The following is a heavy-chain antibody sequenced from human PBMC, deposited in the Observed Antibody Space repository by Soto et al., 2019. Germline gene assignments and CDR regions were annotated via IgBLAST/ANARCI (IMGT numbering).Heavy chain of an antibody. Sequence: SETLSLTCTVSGGSITSDTYYWGWIRQPPGKGLEWVGSISYSGTTYYYNPPLRSRLTISVDTSKNQFSLRLSSVTAADTAVYYCARWGKYYDDSDYYWGDSWGRGSLVTVSS. CDR2: ISYSGTTY. V-gene: IGHV4-39*01. CDR1: GGSITSDTYY. CDR3: ARWGKYYDDSDYYWGDS. J-gene: IGHJ4*02. D-gene: IGHD3-22*01.